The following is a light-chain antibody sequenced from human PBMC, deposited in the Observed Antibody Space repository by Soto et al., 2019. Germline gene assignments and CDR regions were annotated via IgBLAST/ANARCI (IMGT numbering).Light chain of an antibody. V-gene: IGKV1-39*01. CDR2: AAS. CDR3: QPSAT. Sequence: DIQMTQSPSSLSASVGDRVTITCRASQSISSYLNWYQQKPGKAPKLLIYAASSLQSGVPSRFSGSGSGTDFTLTISSLQTEDFATYYCQPSATFGQGPKVEIK. J-gene: IGKJ1*01. CDR1: QSISSY.